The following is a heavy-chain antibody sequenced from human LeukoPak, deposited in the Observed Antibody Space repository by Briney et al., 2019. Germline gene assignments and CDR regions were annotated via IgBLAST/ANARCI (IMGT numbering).Heavy chain of an antibody. CDR1: GFTFSSYW. V-gene: IGHV3-7*01. J-gene: IGHJ5*02. D-gene: IGHD3-9*01. CDR3: ARDRGLRYFDWLNWFDP. CDR2: IKQDGSEK. Sequence: GASLRLSCAASGFTFSSYWMSWVRQAPGKGLEWVANIKQDGSEKYYVDSVKGRFTISRDNAKNSLYLQMNSLRAEDTAVYYCARDRGLRYFDWLNWFDPWGQGTLVTVSS.